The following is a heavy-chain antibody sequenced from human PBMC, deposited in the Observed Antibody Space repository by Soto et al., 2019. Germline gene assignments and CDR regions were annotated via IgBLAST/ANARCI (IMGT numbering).Heavy chain of an antibody. CDR1: GYSFTSYW. Sequence: PGESLKISCKGSGYSFTSYWIGWVRQMPGKGLEWMGIIYPGDSDTRYSPSFQGQVTISADKSISTAYPQWSSLKASDTAMYYCARLIYESSGYYHYYYYDTDVWRQGTTGTVSS. V-gene: IGHV5-51*01. CDR2: IYPGDSDT. D-gene: IGHD3-22*01. CDR3: ARLIYESSGYYHYYYYDTDV. J-gene: IGHJ6*02.